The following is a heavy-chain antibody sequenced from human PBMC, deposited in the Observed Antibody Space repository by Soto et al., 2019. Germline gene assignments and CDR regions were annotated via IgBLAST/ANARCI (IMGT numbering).Heavy chain of an antibody. V-gene: IGHV1-69*13. CDR2: IIPIFGTA. Sequence: SVKVSCKASGGTFSSYAISWVRQAPGQGLEWMGGIIPIFGTANYAQKFQGRVTITADESTSTAYMELSGLRSEDTAVYYCARETGVGAPDGYFDYWGQGTLVTVSS. J-gene: IGHJ4*02. CDR1: GGTFSSYA. CDR3: ARETGVGAPDGYFDY. D-gene: IGHD1-26*01.